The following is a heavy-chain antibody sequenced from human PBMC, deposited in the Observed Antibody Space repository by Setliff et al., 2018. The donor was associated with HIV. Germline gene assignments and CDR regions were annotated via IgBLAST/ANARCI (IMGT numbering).Heavy chain of an antibody. CDR1: GYSFTSYW. Sequence: PGESLTLSCKGSGYSFTSYWIAWVRQMPGKGLEWMGIIYPGDSHTRYSPSFQGQVTFSADKSISTAYLQWSSLKASDTAIYYCTRHILAYCAGDCYPLDYWGQGTLVTVSS. CDR2: IYPGDSHT. CDR3: TRHILAYCAGDCYPLDY. D-gene: IGHD2-21*02. J-gene: IGHJ4*02. V-gene: IGHV5-51*01.